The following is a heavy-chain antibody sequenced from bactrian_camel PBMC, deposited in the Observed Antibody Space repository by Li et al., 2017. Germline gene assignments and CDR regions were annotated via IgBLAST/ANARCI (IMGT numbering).Heavy chain of an antibody. Sequence: HVQLVESGGGLVQPGGSLRLSCVVSGWTFSNYYMNWVRQAPGKGLEWVSSIYSDGSSIYYADSVKGRFTISRDNAKNTVYLQMNSLKSEDTALYYCAFGVGGWAEFGNWGQGTQVTVS. D-gene: IGHD5*01. J-gene: IGHJ6*01. CDR3: AFGVGGWAEFGN. V-gene: IGHV3-2*01. CDR1: GWTFSNYY. CDR2: IYSDGSSI.